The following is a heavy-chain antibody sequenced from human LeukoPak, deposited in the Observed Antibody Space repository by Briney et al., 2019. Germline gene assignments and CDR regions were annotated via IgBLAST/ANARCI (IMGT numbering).Heavy chain of an antibody. CDR3: AKTYRARGYTYGYFDY. D-gene: IGHD5-18*01. Sequence: SETLSLTCTVSGVSVSSSDYYWGWIRQPPGKGLEWIGNIYYNGNTYYNPSLKSRVTISVDTSKNQFSLKLSSVTAADTAIYYCAKTYRARGYTYGYFDYWGQGTLVTVPS. CDR1: GVSVSSSDYY. J-gene: IGHJ4*02. CDR2: IYYNGNT. V-gene: IGHV4-39*01.